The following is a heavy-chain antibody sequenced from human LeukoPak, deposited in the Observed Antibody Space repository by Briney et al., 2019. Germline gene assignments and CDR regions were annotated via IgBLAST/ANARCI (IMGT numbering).Heavy chain of an antibody. D-gene: IGHD6-19*01. V-gene: IGHV4-34*01. J-gene: IGHJ2*01. CDR3: TRQRGSGHWYFDL. Sequence: SETLSLTCAVYGGSFSGYYWSWIRQPPGKGLEWIGTVYFTGRTYYNPSLTSRVTMSVDTSKNEFSLNLRSVTAADTAMYYCTRQRGSGHWYFDLWGRGTLVTVSS. CDR2: VYFTGRT. CDR1: GGSFSGYY.